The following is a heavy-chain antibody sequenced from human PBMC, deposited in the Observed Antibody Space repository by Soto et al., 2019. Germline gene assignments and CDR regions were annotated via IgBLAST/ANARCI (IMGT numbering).Heavy chain of an antibody. CDR3: ASSSLYGRDV. CDR1: GGSISSGYYY. J-gene: IGHJ6*02. Sequence: PSQTLSLTCSVSGGSISSGYYYWSWIRQPPGKGLEWIGNIYYSGNTYYNPSLKSRLIIAIDTSKNRFSLKVGSVTAADTAVYYCASSSLYGRDVWGQGTTVTASS. V-gene: IGHV4-30-4*01. CDR2: IYYSGNT.